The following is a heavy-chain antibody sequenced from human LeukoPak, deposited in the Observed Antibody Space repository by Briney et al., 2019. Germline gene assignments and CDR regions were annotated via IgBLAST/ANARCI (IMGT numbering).Heavy chain of an antibody. CDR2: ISYDGSNK. D-gene: IGHD2-2*01. J-gene: IGHJ3*02. Sequence: GRSLRLSCAASRCTFRSYAMHWVRQAPGKGLEWVAVISYDGSNKYYADSVKGRFTISRDNSKNTLYLQMNSLRAEDKALDYCARDPEDCSSTSCYDPAFDIWGQGTMVTVSS. CDR1: RCTFRSYA. CDR3: ARDPEDCSSTSCYDPAFDI. V-gene: IGHV3-30*04.